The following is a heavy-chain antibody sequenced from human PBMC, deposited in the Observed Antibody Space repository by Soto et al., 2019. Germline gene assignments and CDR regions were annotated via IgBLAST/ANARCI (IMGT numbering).Heavy chain of an antibody. CDR1: GGTFNNYA. Sequence: QVQLVQSGAEVKKPGSSVKVSCKASGGTFNNYAISWVRQAPGQGLEWMGGIIPLFGTANYEQKFEGRVTITADKSTDTAYMERSSLKSEDTAVYYCARLIGEGYSGTYALDYWGQGTLVTVSS. D-gene: IGHD1-26*01. V-gene: IGHV1-69*06. CDR3: ARLIGEGYSGTYALDY. J-gene: IGHJ4*02. CDR2: IIPLFGTA.